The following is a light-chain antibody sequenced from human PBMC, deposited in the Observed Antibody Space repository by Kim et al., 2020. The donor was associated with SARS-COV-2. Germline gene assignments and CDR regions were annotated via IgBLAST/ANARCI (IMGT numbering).Light chain of an antibody. J-gene: IGLJ1*01. CDR2: DVS. CDR1: SSDVGGYNY. Sequence: SITISCTGTSSDVGGYNYVSWYQQHPGKAPKLMIYDVSNRPSGVSNRFSGSKSGNTASLTISGLQAEDEADYYCSSYTSSSTPHYVFGTGTKVTVL. CDR3: SSYTSSSTPHYV. V-gene: IGLV2-14*03.